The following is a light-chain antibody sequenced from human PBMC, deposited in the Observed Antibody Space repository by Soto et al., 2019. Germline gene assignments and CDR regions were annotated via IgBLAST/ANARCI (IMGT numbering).Light chain of an antibody. V-gene: IGKV3-11*01. CDR2: DAR. J-gene: IGKJ4*01. Sequence: EIVLTQSPATLSLSPGERATLSCRASQSVSSFLAWYQQKPGQAPRLLIYDARNRATGISARFSGSGSGTDFTLTISSLEPEDFAVYYCQQRSSWPSLTFGGGTKVDIK. CDR3: QQRSSWPSLT. CDR1: QSVSSF.